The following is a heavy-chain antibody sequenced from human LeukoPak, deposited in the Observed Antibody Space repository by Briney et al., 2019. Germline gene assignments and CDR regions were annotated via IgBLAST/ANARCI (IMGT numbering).Heavy chain of an antibody. CDR1: GFTFSDYD. J-gene: IGHJ4*02. CDR2: ISGLSSYT. V-gene: IGHV3-21*01. Sequence: GGSLRLSCSASGFTFSDYDMNWVRQAPGKGLEWVSSISGLSSYTYYGESVKGRFSISRDNAKNSLYLQMNSLGAEDTATYYCGRAFPPLRTTSAGDLWGQGILVTVSS. D-gene: IGHD1-1*01. CDR3: GRAFPPLRTTSAGDL.